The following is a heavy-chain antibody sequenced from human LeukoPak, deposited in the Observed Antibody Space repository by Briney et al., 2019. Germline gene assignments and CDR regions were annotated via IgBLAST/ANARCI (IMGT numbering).Heavy chain of an antibody. V-gene: IGHV4-34*01. D-gene: IGHD5-24*01. J-gene: IGHJ5*02. CDR2: IHPHGIF. CDR1: GGSCDDYY. Sequence: SVTLSLTCDVSGGSCDDYYCSWIRQPPGQGLEWIGEIHPHGIFYYNSSLMSRVTISIDTSKSQFSLRLTSVTAADTAFYYCARGRDRSKAGDLWGQGILVTVSS. CDR3: ARGRDRSKAGDL.